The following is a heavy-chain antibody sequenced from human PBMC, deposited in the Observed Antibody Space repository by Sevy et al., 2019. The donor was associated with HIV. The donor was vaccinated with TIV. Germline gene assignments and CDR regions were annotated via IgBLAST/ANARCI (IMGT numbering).Heavy chain of an antibody. Sequence: GGSLRLSCAASGFTFSDYYMSWIRQAPGKGLEWVSYISSSSSYTNYADSVKGGFTISRDNAKNSLYLQMNSLRAEDTAVYYCARSTPNYDSSGYFADYWGQGTLVTVSS. CDR3: ARSTPNYDSSGYFADY. D-gene: IGHD3-22*01. J-gene: IGHJ4*02. CDR1: GFTFSDYY. V-gene: IGHV3-11*06. CDR2: ISSSSSYT.